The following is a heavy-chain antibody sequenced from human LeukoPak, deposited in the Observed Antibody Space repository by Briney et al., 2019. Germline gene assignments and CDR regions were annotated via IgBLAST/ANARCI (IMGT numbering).Heavy chain of an antibody. J-gene: IGHJ4*02. CDR2: ISYDGSNK. D-gene: IGHD4-17*01. V-gene: IGHV3-30-3*01. CDR1: GFTFSSYA. CDR3: ARDDPTVTTGPPVGS. Sequence: GGSLRLSCAASGFTFSSYAMHWVRQAPGKGLEWVAVISYDGSNKYYADSVKGRFTISRDNSKNTLYLQMNSLRVEDTAVYYCARDDPTVTTGPPVGSWGQGTLVTVS.